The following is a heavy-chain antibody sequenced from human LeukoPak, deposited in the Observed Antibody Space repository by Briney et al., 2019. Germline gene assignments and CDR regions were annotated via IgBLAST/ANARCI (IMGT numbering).Heavy chain of an antibody. Sequence: GGSLRLSCAASGFTFSSYSMNWVRQAPGKGLEWVSSISSSSSYIYYADSVKGRFTISRYNAKNSLYLQMNSLRAEDTAVYYCARDPPYYDILTGYYTPYGMDVWGQGTTVTVSS. V-gene: IGHV3-21*01. CDR2: ISSSSSYI. J-gene: IGHJ6*02. D-gene: IGHD3-9*01. CDR1: GFTFSSYS. CDR3: ARDPPYYDILTGYYTPYGMDV.